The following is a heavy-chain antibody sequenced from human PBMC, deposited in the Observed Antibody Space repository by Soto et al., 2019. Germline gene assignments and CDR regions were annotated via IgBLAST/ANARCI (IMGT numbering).Heavy chain of an antibody. V-gene: IGHV4-30-2*05. CDR1: AGSISRGGYS. CDR3: ARRIVATETFDY. CDR2: IYKSGNT. Sequence: PSETLSLTSGVSAGSISRGGYSWSWLPQPPGKGLEWIGYIYKSGNTYYNPSLKSRVTISIDTSKNQFSLKLTSVTAADTAVYYCARRIVATETFDYWGQGTLVTVSS. J-gene: IGHJ4*02. D-gene: IGHD5-12*01.